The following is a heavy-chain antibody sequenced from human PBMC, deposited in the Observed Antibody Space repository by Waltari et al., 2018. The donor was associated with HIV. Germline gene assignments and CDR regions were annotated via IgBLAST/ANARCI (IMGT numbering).Heavy chain of an antibody. V-gene: IGHV3-33*01. CDR3: ARDAAPNSHTPSSSDV. J-gene: IGHJ4*02. CDR2: IRYEGSNK. CDR1: GFTFPTYG. Sequence: QVQLVESGGGVVQPGTSLRLSCAASGFTFPTYGMHWVRQAPGKGLGWVKLIRYEGSNKYYADSVKGRFTISRDNSKNTLYLQMNSRRAEDTAVYYCARDAAPNSHTPSSSDVWGQGTLVTVSS. D-gene: IGHD6-13*01.